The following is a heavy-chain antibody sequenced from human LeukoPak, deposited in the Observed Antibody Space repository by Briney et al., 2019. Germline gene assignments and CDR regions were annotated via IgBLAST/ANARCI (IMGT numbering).Heavy chain of an antibody. V-gene: IGHV3-30*04. CDR2: ISYDGSNK. CDR3: ARLYGGY. Sequence: PGGSLRLSCAASGFTFSTFAMIWVRQAPGKGLEWVAVISYDGSNKYYADSVKGRFTISRDNSKNTLYLQMNSLRAEDTAVYYCARLYGGYWGQGTLVTVSS. D-gene: IGHD2-8*01. CDR1: GFTFSTFA. J-gene: IGHJ4*02.